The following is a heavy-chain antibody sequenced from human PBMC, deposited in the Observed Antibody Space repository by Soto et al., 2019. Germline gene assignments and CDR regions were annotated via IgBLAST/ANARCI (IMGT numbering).Heavy chain of an antibody. Sequence: QVQLVQSGAEVKKPGSSVKVSCKASGGTFSTYTITWVRQAPGQGLEWMGRIIPIIGIINYAQKFQGRVTISADKFTGTAYTELNGLRSDDTAAYCRAGDPDSHYIDSHASSYPWGQGTLVSVSS. CDR1: GGTFSTYT. J-gene: IGHJ5*02. V-gene: IGHV1-69*02. CDR2: IIPIIGII. CDR3: AGDPDSHYIDSHASSYP. D-gene: IGHD4-4*01.